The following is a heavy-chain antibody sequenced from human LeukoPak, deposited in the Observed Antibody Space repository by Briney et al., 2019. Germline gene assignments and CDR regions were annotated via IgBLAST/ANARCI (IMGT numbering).Heavy chain of an antibody. D-gene: IGHD4-11*01. V-gene: IGHV4-39*07. CDR1: GGSISSSSYY. Sequence: SETLSLACTVSGGSISSSSYYWGWIRQPPGKGLEWIGSIYYSGSTYYNPSLKSRVTISVDTSKNQFSLKLSSVTAADTAVYYCARDGPTVTTSYYMDVWGKGTTVTVSS. CDR2: IYYSGST. J-gene: IGHJ6*03. CDR3: ARDGPTVTTSYYMDV.